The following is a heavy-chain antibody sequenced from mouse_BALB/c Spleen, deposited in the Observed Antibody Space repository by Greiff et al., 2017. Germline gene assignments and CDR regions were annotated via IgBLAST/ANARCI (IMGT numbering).Heavy chain of an antibody. V-gene: IGHV1-4*02. D-gene: IGHD2-2*01. CDR2: INPSSGYT. Sequence: VKLMESAAELARPGASVKMSCKASGYTFTSYTMHWVKQRPGQGLEWIGYINPSSGYTEYNQKFKDKTTLTADKSSSTAYMQLSSLTSEDSAVYYCAGGYDAYWGQGTTLTVSS. CDR3: AGGYDAY. J-gene: IGHJ2*01. CDR1: GYTFTSYT.